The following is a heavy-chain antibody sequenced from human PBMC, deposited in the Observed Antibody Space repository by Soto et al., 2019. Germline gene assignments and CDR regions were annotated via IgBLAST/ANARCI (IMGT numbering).Heavy chain of an antibody. CDR3: ARDLARQNDF. J-gene: IGHJ4*02. CDR1: GYTFTNYY. V-gene: IGHV1-46*01. CDR2: IDPSGGTT. Sequence: ASVKVSCKASGYTFTNYYIHWVRQAPGQGLEWMGVIDPSGGTTSYTQNFQGRVTMTRDTSTSTVYMELSSLRSDDTAVYYCARDLARQNDFWGQGTLVTVSS.